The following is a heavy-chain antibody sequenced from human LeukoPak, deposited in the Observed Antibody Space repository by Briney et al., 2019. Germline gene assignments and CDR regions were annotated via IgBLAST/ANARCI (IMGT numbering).Heavy chain of an antibody. V-gene: IGHV1-2*02. CDR3: ASGRDDFGSGYSTYGMDV. Sequence: ASVKVSCKASGYTFTGYYMHWVRQAPGQRLEWMGWINPNSGGTNYAQKFQGRVTMTRDTSISTAYMELSRLRADDTAVYYCASGRDDFGSGYSTYGMDVWGQRTTVTASS. CDR1: GYTFTGYY. CDR2: INPNSGGT. D-gene: IGHD3-3*01. J-gene: IGHJ6*02.